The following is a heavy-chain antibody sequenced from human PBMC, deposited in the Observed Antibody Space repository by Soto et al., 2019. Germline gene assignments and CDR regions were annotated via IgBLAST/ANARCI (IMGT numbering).Heavy chain of an antibody. Sequence: ASVKVSCKASGYTFTSYDIYWVRQATGQGLEWMGWMNPNTGNSGYAQKFQGRVTMTSDTSISTAHMELSSLRSEDTAVYYCARRAETNGWNGFGADRYYFDFWGQGTLVTVSS. V-gene: IGHV1-8*01. CDR3: ARRAETNGWNGFGADRYYFDF. CDR1: GYTFTSYD. J-gene: IGHJ4*02. D-gene: IGHD1-1*01. CDR2: MNPNTGNS.